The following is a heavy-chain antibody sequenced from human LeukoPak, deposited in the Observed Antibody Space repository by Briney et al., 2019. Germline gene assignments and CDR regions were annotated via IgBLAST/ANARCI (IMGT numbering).Heavy chain of an antibody. CDR3: ARDYGGEYFQH. V-gene: IGHV4-30-2*01. Sequence: SQTLSLTCAVSGGSISSGGYSWSWIRQPPGKRLEWIGYIYQSGRTHYNPSLKSRVTISVDRSKNQFSLKLSSVTAADTAVYYCARDYGGEYFQHWGQGTLVTVSS. D-gene: IGHD4-23*01. CDR2: IYQSGRT. J-gene: IGHJ1*01. CDR1: GGSISSGGYS.